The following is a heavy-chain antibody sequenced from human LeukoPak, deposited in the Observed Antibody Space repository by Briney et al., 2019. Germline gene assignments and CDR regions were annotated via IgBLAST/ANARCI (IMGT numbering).Heavy chain of an antibody. V-gene: IGHV4-39*07. D-gene: IGHD6-19*01. CDR2: IYYSGST. CDR1: GGSISSSSYY. Sequence: SETLSLTCTVSGGSISSSSYYWGWIRQPPGKGPEWIGSIYYSGSTNYNPSLKSRVTISVDKSKNQFSLKLSSVTAADTAVYYCARDSGIAVAGTLYYYYGMDVWGQGTTVTVSS. CDR3: ARDSGIAVAGTLYYYYGMDV. J-gene: IGHJ6*02.